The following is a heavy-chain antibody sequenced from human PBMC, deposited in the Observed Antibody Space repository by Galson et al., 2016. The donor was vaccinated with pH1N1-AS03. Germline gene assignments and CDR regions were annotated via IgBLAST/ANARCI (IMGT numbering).Heavy chain of an antibody. Sequence: SLRLSCAASGFTFNTFGMHWARQAPGKGLEWLGYIDQDGMITSYLDPVKGRFTNSRDHSQNTFYLQMNSVSGDATAMYYCSNTSCWGRGTLVIVSS. V-gene: IGHV3-30*02. J-gene: IGHJ4*02. CDR2: IDQDGMIT. CDR1: GFTFNTFG. CDR3: SNTSC.